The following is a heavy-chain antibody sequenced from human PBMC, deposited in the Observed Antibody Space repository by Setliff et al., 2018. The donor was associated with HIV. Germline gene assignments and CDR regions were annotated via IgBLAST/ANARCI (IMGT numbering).Heavy chain of an antibody. J-gene: IGHJ5*02. CDR2: TSTHNEHT. CDR1: GYIFSNFG. CDR3: ARDQGQVLTGYRNWFGP. V-gene: IGHV1-18*01. D-gene: IGHD3-9*01. Sequence: ASVKVSCKASGYIFSNFGIFWVRQAPGQGLEWMGWTSTHNEHTNYAQTFQDRVAMTTDPSTNTVYMELRGLRSGDTAIYYCARDQGQVLTGYRNWFGPWGQGTLVTVS.